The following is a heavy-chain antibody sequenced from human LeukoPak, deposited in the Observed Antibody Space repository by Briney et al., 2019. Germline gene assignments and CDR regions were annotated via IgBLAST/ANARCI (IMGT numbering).Heavy chain of an antibody. D-gene: IGHD2-15*01. J-gene: IGHJ5*02. V-gene: IGHV1-2*02. CDR2: INPNSGGT. Sequence: GASVKVSCKASGYTFTGFDMHWVRQAPGQGLEWMGWINPNSGGTNYAQKFQGRVTMTRDTSISTVYMELSRLRSDDTAVYYCARDRLRLGYERTNWFDPWGQGTLVTVSS. CDR1: GYTFTGFD. CDR3: ARDRLRLGYERTNWFDP.